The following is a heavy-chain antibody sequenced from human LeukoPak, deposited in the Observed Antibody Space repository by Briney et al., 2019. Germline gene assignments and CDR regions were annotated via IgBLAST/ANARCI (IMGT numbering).Heavy chain of an antibody. V-gene: IGHV1-46*01. CDR1: GYTFTNYY. CDR3: ARVSTDYYGSGSSARFDS. Sequence: GASVKISCKASGYTFTNYYMHCVRQAPGQGLECMGLINPGGISTSYAQNFQGRVTMTRDTSTSTVYMELSRLKSEDTAIYYCARVSTDYYGSGSSARFDSWGQGTLVTVSS. CDR2: INPGGIST. D-gene: IGHD3-10*01. J-gene: IGHJ4*02.